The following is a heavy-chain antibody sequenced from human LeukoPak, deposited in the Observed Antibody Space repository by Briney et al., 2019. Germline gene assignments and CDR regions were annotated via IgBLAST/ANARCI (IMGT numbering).Heavy chain of an antibody. CDR3: AREFGYSYDYYYYMDV. J-gene: IGHJ6*03. V-gene: IGHV3-30*02. CDR1: GYTFSSYG. Sequence: GGSLRLSCAASGYTFSSYGIHWVRQAPGKGLEWVAFIRYDGSKKYYADFVKGRFTISRDNSKNIVDLQMNSLRAEDTAVYYCAREFGYSYDYYYYMDVWGKGTTVTVSS. D-gene: IGHD5-18*01. CDR2: IRYDGSKK.